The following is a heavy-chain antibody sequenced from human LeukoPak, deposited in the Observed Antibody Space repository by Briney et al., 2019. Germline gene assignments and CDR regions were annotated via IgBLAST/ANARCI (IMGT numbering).Heavy chain of an antibody. J-gene: IGHJ4*02. CDR1: GFTFSNHW. CDR2: ISEGGTNT. D-gene: IGHD2-21*01. Sequence: GGSLRLSCAASGFTFSNHWMHWVRQAPGKGLVWVSRISEGGTNTMYADSAKGRFTISRDNAKNTVYLQMSSLRADDTGVYYCVRDEALWRLDYWGQGTLVTVSS. CDR3: VRDEALWRLDY. V-gene: IGHV3-74*03.